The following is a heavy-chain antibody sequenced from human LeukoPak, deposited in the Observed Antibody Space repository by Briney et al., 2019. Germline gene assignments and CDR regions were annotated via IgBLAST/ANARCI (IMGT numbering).Heavy chain of an antibody. J-gene: IGHJ6*03. CDR1: GGSFSGYY. D-gene: IGHD6-6*01. V-gene: IGHV4-34*01. Sequence: SETLSLTCAVYGGSFSGYYWSWIRQPPGKGLEWIGEINHSGSTNYNPSLKSRVTISVDTSKNQFSLKLSSVTAADTAVYYCARVVGDSSSSYYYYMDVWGKGTTVTVSS. CDR2: INHSGST. CDR3: ARVVGDSSSSYYYYMDV.